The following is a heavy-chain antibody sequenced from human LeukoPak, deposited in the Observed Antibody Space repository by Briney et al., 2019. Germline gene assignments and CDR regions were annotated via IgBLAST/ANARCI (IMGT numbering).Heavy chain of an antibody. V-gene: IGHV3-64*01. CDR3: AKKEGGGYDFWSGYSHPFDY. Sequence: PGGSLRLPCAASGFTFSSYAMHWVRQAPGKGLEYVSAISSNGGSTYYANSVKGRFTISRDNSKNTLYLQMNSLRAEDTAVYYCAKKEGGGYDFWSGYSHPFDYWGQGTLVTVSS. CDR2: ISSNGGST. J-gene: IGHJ4*02. CDR1: GFTFSSYA. D-gene: IGHD3-3*01.